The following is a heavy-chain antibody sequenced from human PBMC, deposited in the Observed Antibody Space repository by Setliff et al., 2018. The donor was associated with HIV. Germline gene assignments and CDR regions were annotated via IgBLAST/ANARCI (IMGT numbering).Heavy chain of an antibody. CDR2: FDPQDGET. CDR1: GFTLSEVP. D-gene: IGHD5-12*01. J-gene: IGHJ4*02. V-gene: IGHV1-24*01. Sequence: ASVKVSCKVFGFTLSEVPIHWVRQAPGKGLEWMGYFDPQDGETVYAQKFQGRVTMTEDTSIDTAYMELTRLRSEDTAVYYCAIDGAGGWLRPMPDYWGQGTLVTVSS. CDR3: AIDGAGGWLRPMPDY.